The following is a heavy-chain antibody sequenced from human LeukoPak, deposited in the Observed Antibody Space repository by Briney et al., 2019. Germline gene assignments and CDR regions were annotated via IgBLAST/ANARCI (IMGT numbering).Heavy chain of an antibody. D-gene: IGHD2-15*01. Sequence: GESLKISCKGSGYSFTSYWIGWVRQMPGKGLEWMGIIYPGDSDTRYSPSFQGQVTISADKSISTAYLQWSSLKASDTAMYYCARRYCXGGSCXXYMDVWGKGTTVTVSS. V-gene: IGHV5-51*01. CDR2: IYPGDSDT. J-gene: IGHJ6*03. CDR3: ARRYCXGGSCXXYMDV. CDR1: GYSFTSYW.